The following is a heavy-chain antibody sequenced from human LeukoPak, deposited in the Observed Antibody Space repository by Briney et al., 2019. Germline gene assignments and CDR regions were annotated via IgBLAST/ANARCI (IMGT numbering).Heavy chain of an antibody. V-gene: IGHV4-59*01. D-gene: IGHD4-17*01. CDR3: AGQGTVTRIGY. Sequence: SETLSLTCTVSGGSISSYYWRWIRQPPGKGLEWIGYIYYSGSTNYNPSLKSRVTTSVDTSMNQFSLKLSSVTAADTAVYYCAGQGTVTRIGYWGRGTLVTVSS. J-gene: IGHJ4*02. CDR1: GGSISSYY. CDR2: IYYSGST.